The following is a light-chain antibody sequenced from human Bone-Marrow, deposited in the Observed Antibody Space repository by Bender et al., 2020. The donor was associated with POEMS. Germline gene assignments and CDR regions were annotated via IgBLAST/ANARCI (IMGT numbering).Light chain of an antibody. CDR2: EDT. CDR1: AMTNKY. J-gene: IGLJ1*01. Sequence: SYELTQPPSVSVSPGQTARITCSGDAMTNKYGYWYQQNSGQAPVLVIYEDTQRPSGSPERFSGSSTGTTATLIISGAQVEDEGDYYCYSTDSSGRYYVFGSGTRVTVL. CDR3: YSTDSSGRYYV. V-gene: IGLV3-10*01.